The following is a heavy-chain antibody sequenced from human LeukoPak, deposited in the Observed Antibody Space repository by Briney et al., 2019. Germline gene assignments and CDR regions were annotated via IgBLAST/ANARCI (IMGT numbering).Heavy chain of an antibody. CDR2: ISGSGGST. Sequence: GGSLRLSCAASGFTFSSYAMSWVRQAPGKGLEWVSAISGSGGSTYYAASVKGRFTISRDNSKNTLYLQMNSLSAEDTAVYYCAKDPYYDSSGYVDYWGQGTLVTVSS. V-gene: IGHV3-23*01. D-gene: IGHD3-22*01. CDR3: AKDPYYDSSGYVDY. J-gene: IGHJ4*02. CDR1: GFTFSSYA.